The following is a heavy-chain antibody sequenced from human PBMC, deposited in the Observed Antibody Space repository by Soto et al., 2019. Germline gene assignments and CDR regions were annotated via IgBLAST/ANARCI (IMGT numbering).Heavy chain of an antibody. D-gene: IGHD3-3*01. J-gene: IGHJ3*02. CDR1: GYTFTSYD. V-gene: IGHV1-8*01. CDR2: MNPNSGNT. Sequence: ASVKVSCKASGYTFTSYDINWVRPATGQGLEWMGWMNPNSGNTGYAQKFQGRVTMTRNTSISTAYMELSSLRSEDTAVYYCARGIKVFGDAFDIWGQGTMVTVSS. CDR3: ARGIKVFGDAFDI.